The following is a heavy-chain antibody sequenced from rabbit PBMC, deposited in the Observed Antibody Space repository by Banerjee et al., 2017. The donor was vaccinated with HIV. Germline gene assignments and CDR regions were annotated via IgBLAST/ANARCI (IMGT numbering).Heavy chain of an antibody. Sequence: QEQLEESGGDLVKPEGSLTLTCTASGFSFSNKYVMCWVRQAPGKGLEWIGCINSSSGNTVYATWAKGRFTISRTSSTTVALQMTSLTAADTATYFCARDWGAYAGHGYATGWLDLWGPGTLVTVS. CDR2: INSSSGNT. CDR1: GFSFSNKYV. D-gene: IGHD6-1*01. CDR3: ARDWGAYAGHGYATGWLDL. J-gene: IGHJ5*01. V-gene: IGHV1S45*01.